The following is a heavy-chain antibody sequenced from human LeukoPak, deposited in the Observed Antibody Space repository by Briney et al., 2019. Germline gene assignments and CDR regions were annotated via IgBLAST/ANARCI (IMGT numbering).Heavy chain of an antibody. CDR3: ARGRGSPPRYYYYYMDV. D-gene: IGHD1-26*01. CDR2: INHSGST. CDR1: GGSFSGYY. Sequence: SETLSLTCAVYGGSFSGYYWSWIRQPPGKGLEWIGEINHSGSTNYNPSLESRVTISVDMSKNQFSLKLSSVTAADTAVYYCARGRGSPPRYYYYYMDVWGKGTTVTVSS. J-gene: IGHJ6*03. V-gene: IGHV4-34*01.